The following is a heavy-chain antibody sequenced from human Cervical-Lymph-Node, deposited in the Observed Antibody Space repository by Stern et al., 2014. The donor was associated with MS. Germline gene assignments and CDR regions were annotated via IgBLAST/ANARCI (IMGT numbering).Heavy chain of an antibody. Sequence: QVQLVQSGAEVKKPGATVKISCKASGYDFTDYSIHWVRQAPGQSLEWLGYINIGRDDARYPPKFQGRVTISRDTSATTSYLQLSSLTSEDSALYFCTRGATRRTSAFFRWFFDLWGRGTPVTVSS. CDR3: TRGATRRTSAFFRWFFDL. CDR2: INIGRDDA. CDR1: GYDFTDYS. J-gene: IGHJ2*01. D-gene: IGHD2-2*01. V-gene: IGHV1-3*04.